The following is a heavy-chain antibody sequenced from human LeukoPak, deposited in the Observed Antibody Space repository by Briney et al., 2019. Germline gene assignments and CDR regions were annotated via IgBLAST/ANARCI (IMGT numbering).Heavy chain of an antibody. CDR3: ARLLRLYSNGPGYFGL. J-gene: IGHJ2*01. V-gene: IGHV5-51*01. D-gene: IGHD5-18*01. CDR1: GYSFTSYW. CDR2: IYPGDSDT. Sequence: GESLKISCKGSGYSFTSYWIGWVRQMPGKGLEWMGIIYPGDSDTRYSPSFQGQVTISADKSISTAYLQWSSLKASDTAMYYCARLLRLYSNGPGYFGLWGRGTLVTVSS.